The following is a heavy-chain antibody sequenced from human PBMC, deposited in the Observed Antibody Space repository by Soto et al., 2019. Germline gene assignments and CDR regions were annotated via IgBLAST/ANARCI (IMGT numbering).Heavy chain of an antibody. Sequence: QVQLVQSGAEVKKPGSSVKVSCKASGGTFSSYAISWVRQAPGQGLEWMGGIIPIFGTANYAQKFQGRVTITADESTRTAYMELSSLRSEDTAVYYCARTLGYCSGGSCPGGSSWGQGTLVTVSS. CDR3: ARTLGYCSGGSCPGGSS. V-gene: IGHV1-69*12. D-gene: IGHD2-15*01. CDR1: GGTFSSYA. J-gene: IGHJ5*02. CDR2: IIPIFGTA.